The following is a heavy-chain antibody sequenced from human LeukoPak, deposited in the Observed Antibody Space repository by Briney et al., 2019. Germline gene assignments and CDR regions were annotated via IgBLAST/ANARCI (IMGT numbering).Heavy chain of an antibody. J-gene: IGHJ4*02. CDR3: ARVSGYCSGGSCSDPNFDY. V-gene: IGHV3-21*01. CDR1: GFTFSSYS. D-gene: IGHD2-15*01. Sequence: GGSLRLSCAASGFTFSSYSMNWVRQAPGKGLEWVSSISSSSSYIYYADSVKGRFAISRDNAKNSLYLQMNSLRAEDTAVYYCARVSGYCSGGSCSDPNFDYWGQGTLVTVSS. CDR2: ISSSSSYI.